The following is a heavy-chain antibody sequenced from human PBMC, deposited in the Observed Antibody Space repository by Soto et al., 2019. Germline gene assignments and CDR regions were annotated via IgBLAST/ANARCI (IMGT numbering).Heavy chain of an antibody. D-gene: IGHD2-2*01. CDR2: ISWNSGVK. Sequence: GGSLRLSCSASGFSFDDYAMHWVRLIPGKGLEWVSSISWNSGVKGYADSVKGRFGISRDNANNSLYLQMNSLRTEDTAFYFCSKDASFYASGSLDSWGQGTLVTVSS. CDR3: SKDASFYASGSLDS. CDR1: GFSFDDYA. J-gene: IGHJ4*02. V-gene: IGHV3-9*01.